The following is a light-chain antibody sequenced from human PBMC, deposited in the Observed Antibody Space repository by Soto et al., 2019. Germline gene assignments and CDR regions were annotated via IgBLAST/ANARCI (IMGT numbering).Light chain of an antibody. CDR3: TSFTTSNTFV. CDR1: SNDVGHFNY. J-gene: IGLJ1*01. Sequence: SALAQPASVSGSPVQSITISCTGTSNDVGHFNYVSWFQQHPGKAPKLLIFDVSNWPSGVSDRFSGSKSGNTASLTISGLQPEDEADYYCTSFTTSNTFVFGSGTKVTVL. V-gene: IGLV2-14*03. CDR2: DVS.